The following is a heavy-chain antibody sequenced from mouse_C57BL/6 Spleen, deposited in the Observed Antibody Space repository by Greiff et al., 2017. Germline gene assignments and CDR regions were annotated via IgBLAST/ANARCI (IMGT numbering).Heavy chain of an antibody. V-gene: IGHV1-55*01. CDR1: GYTFTSYW. J-gene: IGHJ1*03. CDR3: ASGGYYYGSDV. D-gene: IGHD1-1*01. Sequence: QVQLKQPGAELVKPGASVKMSCKASGYTFTSYWITWVKQRPGQGLEWIGDIYPGSGSTNYNEKFKSKATLTVDTSSSTAYMQLSSLTSEDSAVYYCASGGYYYGSDVWGTGTTVTVSS. CDR2: IYPGSGST.